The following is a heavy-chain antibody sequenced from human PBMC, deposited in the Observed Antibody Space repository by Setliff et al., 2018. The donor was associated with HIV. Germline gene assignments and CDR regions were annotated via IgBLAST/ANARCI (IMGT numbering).Heavy chain of an antibody. CDR1: GFTFTSSA. D-gene: IGHD6-19*01. CDR2: IVVGSGNT. V-gene: IGHV1-58*02. Sequence: SVKVSCKASGFTFTSSAMQWVRQARGQRLEWIGWIVVGSGNTNYTQKFRERVTITRDVSTSTVYMELSSLRSEDTAVYYCAADETTNGWLVQDAFDIWGQGTRVTVS. J-gene: IGHJ3*02. CDR3: AADETTNGWLVQDAFDI.